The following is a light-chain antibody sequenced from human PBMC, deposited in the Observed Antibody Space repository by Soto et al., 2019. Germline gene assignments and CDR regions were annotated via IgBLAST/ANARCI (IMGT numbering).Light chain of an antibody. CDR2: GAS. CDR1: QGGSSSTY. CDR3: HQYGSSPSYT. Sequence: EIVLTQSPGTLSLSPGERATLSCRASQGGSSSTYLAWYQQKPGQAPRLLIYGASSRATGIPDRFSGSGSGTDFTLTISSLEPEDFAVYYCHQYGSSPSYTFGQGTKLEIK. J-gene: IGKJ2*01. V-gene: IGKV3-20*01.